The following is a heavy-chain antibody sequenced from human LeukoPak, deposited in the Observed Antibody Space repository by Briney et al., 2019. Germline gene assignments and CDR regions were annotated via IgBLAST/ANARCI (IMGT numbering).Heavy chain of an antibody. J-gene: IGHJ4*02. CDR3: ARDRGASDIVARE. CDR2: ISAYNGNT. Sequence: GASVKDSFKASVYTFTSYGISWVGQAPGQELEGVGRISAYNGNTNNAQKLQGRVTMTTDTSTSTAYMELRSLRSDDTAVYYCARDRGASDIVAREWGQGTLVTVSS. D-gene: IGHD2-15*01. V-gene: IGHV1-18*01. CDR1: VYTFTSYG.